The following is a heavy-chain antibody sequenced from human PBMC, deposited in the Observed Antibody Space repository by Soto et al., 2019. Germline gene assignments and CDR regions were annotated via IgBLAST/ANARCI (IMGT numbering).Heavy chain of an antibody. CDR2: IIPILGIA. V-gene: IGHV1-69*02. CDR3: APEVHCSGGSCYNVLNDY. D-gene: IGHD2-15*01. Sequence: SVKVSCKASGGTFSSYTISWVRQAPGQGLEWMGRIIPILGIANYAQKFQGRVTITADKSTSTAYMELSSLRSEDTAVYYCAPEVHCSGGSCYNVLNDYWGQGTLVTVSS. CDR1: GGTFSSYT. J-gene: IGHJ4*02.